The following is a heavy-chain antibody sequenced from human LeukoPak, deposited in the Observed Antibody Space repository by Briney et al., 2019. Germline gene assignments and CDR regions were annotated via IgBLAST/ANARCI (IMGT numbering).Heavy chain of an antibody. Sequence: PRRSLRLSCAASGFTFSSYGMHWVRQAPGKGLEWVAVISYDGSNKYYADSVKGRFTISRDNSKYTLYLQMNSLRAEDTAVYYCAREVYYYGSGSGMDVWGQGTRVTVSS. V-gene: IGHV3-30*03. D-gene: IGHD3-10*01. CDR1: GFTFSSYG. CDR3: AREVYYYGSGSGMDV. J-gene: IGHJ6*02. CDR2: ISYDGSNK.